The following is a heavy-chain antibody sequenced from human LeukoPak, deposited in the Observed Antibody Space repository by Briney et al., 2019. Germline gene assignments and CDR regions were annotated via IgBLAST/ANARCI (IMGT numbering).Heavy chain of an antibody. CDR2: IWYDGSNK. D-gene: IGHD3-3*01. CDR3: ARDVSDYDFWSGSSWFDP. J-gene: IGHJ5*02. V-gene: IGHV3-33*01. CDR1: GFTFSSYG. Sequence: GGSLRLSCAASGFTFSSYGMHWVRQAPGKGLEWVVVIWYDGSNKYYADSVKGRFTISRDNSKNTPYLQMNSLRAEDTAVYYCARDVSDYDFWSGSSWFDPWGQGTLVTVSS.